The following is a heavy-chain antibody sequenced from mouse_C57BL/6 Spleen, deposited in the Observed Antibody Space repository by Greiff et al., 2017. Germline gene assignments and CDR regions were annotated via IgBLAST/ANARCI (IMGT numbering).Heavy chain of an antibody. CDR3: ASYYSNYAWFAY. CDR2: ISYDGSN. CDR1: GYSITSGYY. V-gene: IGHV3-6*01. J-gene: IGHJ3*01. Sequence: EVKFEESGPGLVKPSQSLSLTCSVTGYSITSGYYWNWIRQFPGNKLEWMGYISYDGSNNYNPSLKNRISITRDTSKNQFFLKLNSVTTEDTATYYCASYYSNYAWFAYWGQGTLVTVSA. D-gene: IGHD2-5*01.